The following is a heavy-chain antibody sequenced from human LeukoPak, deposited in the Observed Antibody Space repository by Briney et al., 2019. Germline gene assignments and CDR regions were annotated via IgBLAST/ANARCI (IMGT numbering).Heavy chain of an antibody. CDR2: FDPEDGET. CDR1: GYTLTELS. D-gene: IGHD1-26*01. Sequence: AASVKVSCKVPGYTLTELSMHWVRQAPGKGLEWMGGFDPEDGETIYAQKFQGRVTMTEDTSTDTAYMELSSLRSEDTAVYYCATDDTTNVYSGSYGPSVPHACDIWGQGTMVTVSS. V-gene: IGHV1-24*01. CDR3: ATDDTTNVYSGSYGPSVPHACDI. J-gene: IGHJ3*02.